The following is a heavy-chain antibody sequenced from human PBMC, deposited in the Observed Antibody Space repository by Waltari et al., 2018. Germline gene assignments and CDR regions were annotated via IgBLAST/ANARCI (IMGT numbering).Heavy chain of an antibody. CDR3: ARVNYDFWSGYYYYYYYMDV. D-gene: IGHD3-3*01. J-gene: IGHJ6*03. V-gene: IGHV1-8*01. CDR2: MNPNSGNT. Sequence: QVQLVQSGAEVKKPGASVKVSCKASGYTFTSYDINWVRQATGQGLEWMGWMNPNSGNTGYAQKFQGRVTMTRNTSISTAYMELSSLRSEDTAVYYCARVNYDFWSGYYYYYYYMDVWGKGTTVTVSS. CDR1: GYTFTSYD.